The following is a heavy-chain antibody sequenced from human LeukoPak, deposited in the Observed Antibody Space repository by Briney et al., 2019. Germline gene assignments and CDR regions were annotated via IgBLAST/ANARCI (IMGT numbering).Heavy chain of an antibody. CDR2: IRHDGRDK. CDR1: GFSFSSYG. V-gene: IGHV3-30*02. J-gene: IGHJ4*02. Sequence: PGGSLRLSCGASGFSFSSYGMHWVRQAPGKGLEWVAFIRHDGRDKYYVDSVKGRFSLSRDNSTNTLHLQVNSLTPEDAAVYYCVKDGPPFDSWGEETLLTVSS. CDR3: VKDGPPFDS.